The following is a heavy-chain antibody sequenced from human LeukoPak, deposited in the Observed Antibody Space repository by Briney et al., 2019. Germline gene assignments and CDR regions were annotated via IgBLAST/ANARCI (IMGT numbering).Heavy chain of an antibody. Sequence: PGGSLRLSCAASGFTFSNYGMHWVRQAQGKGLELVAFSRSDAKGEYYADSVEGRFTISRDNSKNTLYLQMNSLRPDDTALYYCARDFWSGYYAGYWGRGALVTVSS. CDR1: GFTFSNYG. D-gene: IGHD3-3*01. CDR3: ARDFWSGYYAGY. J-gene: IGHJ4*02. V-gene: IGHV3-30*02. CDR2: SRSDAKGE.